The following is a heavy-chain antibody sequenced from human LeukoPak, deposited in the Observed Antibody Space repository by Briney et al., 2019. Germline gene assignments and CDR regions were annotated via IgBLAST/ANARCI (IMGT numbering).Heavy chain of an antibody. J-gene: IGHJ4*02. CDR2: INHSGST. CDR1: GGSFSGYY. Sequence: SETLSLTCAVYGGSFSGYYWSWIRQPPGKGLEWIGEINHSGSTNYNPSLKSRVTISVDTSKNQFSLKLGSVTAADTAVYYCARGGASRIAAAGTFDYWGQGTLVTVSS. V-gene: IGHV4-34*01. CDR3: ARGGASRIAAAGTFDY. D-gene: IGHD6-13*01.